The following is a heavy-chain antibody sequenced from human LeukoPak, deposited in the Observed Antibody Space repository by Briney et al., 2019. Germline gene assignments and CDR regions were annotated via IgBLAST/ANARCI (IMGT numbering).Heavy chain of an antibody. CDR3: ARNYDSSGGVDI. J-gene: IGHJ3*02. V-gene: IGHV4-59*11. D-gene: IGHD3-22*01. Sequence: SETLSLTCTVSGGSISSHYWSWIRQPPGKGLEWIGYIYYSGSTNYNPSLKSRVTISVDTSKNQLSLKLSSVTAADTAVYYCARNYDSSGGVDIWGQGTMVTVSS. CDR1: GGSISSHY. CDR2: IYYSGST.